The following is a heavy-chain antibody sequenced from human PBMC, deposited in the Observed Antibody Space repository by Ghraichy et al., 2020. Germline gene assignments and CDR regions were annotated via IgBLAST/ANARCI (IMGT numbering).Heavy chain of an antibody. D-gene: IGHD3-10*01. Sequence: ASVTVSCKASGYTFTSYDINWVRQATGQGLEWMGWMNPNSSNTVYAQNFQGRVTMTRNTSISTAYMELSSLRSDDTAVYYCARGSTMVRGVSPTGYYGMDVWGQGTTVTVSS. J-gene: IGHJ6*02. V-gene: IGHV1-8*01. CDR1: GYTFTSYD. CDR2: MNPNSSNT. CDR3: ARGSTMVRGVSPTGYYGMDV.